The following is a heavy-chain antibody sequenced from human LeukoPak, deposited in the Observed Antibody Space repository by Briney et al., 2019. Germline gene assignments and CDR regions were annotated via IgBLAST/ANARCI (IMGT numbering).Heavy chain of an antibody. CDR2: ICGSSACT. V-gene: IGHV3-21*01. Sequence: KPGGSLRLSCAASGFTFSTYNLIWVRQAPGKGLEWVSSICGSSACTYYADSVKGRFSISRDNAKNTLYLQMSSLRAKDRAVYYCARVPYYYDTTGDPNDWYFDLWGRGTLVTVSP. CDR3: ARVPYYYDTTGDPNDWYFDL. D-gene: IGHD3-22*01. J-gene: IGHJ2*01. CDR1: GFTFSTYN.